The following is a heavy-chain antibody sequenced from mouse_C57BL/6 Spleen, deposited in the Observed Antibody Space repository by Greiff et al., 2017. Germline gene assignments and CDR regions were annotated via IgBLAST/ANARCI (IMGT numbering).Heavy chain of an antibody. CDR2: ISYDGSN. V-gene: IGHV3-6*01. Sequence: EVQLQESGPGLVKPSQSLSLTCSVTGYSITSGYYWNWIRQFPGNKLEWMGYISYDGSNNYNPSLKNRISITRDTSKNQFFLKLNSVTTEDTATYYCAREGAKLFDFDYWGQGTTLTVSS. CDR3: AREGAKLFDFDY. D-gene: IGHD3-1*01. CDR1: GYSITSGYY. J-gene: IGHJ2*01.